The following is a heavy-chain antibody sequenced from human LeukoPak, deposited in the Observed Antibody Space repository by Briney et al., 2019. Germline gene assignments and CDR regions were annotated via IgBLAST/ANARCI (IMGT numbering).Heavy chain of an antibody. Sequence: GGSLRLSCAASGFTFSSYAMSWVRQAPGKGLEWVSAISGSGGSTYYADSVKGRFTISRDNSKNTLYLQMNSLRAEDTAVYYCANVLLWFGEQNYFDHWGQGTLVTVSS. CDR1: GFTFSSYA. CDR3: ANVLLWFGEQNYFDH. D-gene: IGHD3-10*01. V-gene: IGHV3-23*01. CDR2: ISGSGGST. J-gene: IGHJ4*02.